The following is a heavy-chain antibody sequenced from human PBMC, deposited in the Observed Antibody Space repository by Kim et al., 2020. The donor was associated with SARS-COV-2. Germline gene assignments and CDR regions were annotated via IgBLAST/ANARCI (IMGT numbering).Heavy chain of an antibody. D-gene: IGHD1-26*01. CDR3: ARRVTKHYYFDY. Sequence: RYSPSVQGQVTISADKSISTAYLQWSSLKASDTAMYYCARRVTKHYYFDYWGQGTLVTVSS. J-gene: IGHJ4*02. V-gene: IGHV5-51*01.